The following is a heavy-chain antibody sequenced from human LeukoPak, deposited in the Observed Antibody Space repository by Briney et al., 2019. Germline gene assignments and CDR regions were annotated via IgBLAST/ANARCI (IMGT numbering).Heavy chain of an antibody. CDR3: ARHVTMVRGVDS. V-gene: IGHV5-10-1*01. CDR1: GYSFNSYY. Sequence: GESLKISCKASGYSFNSYYISWVRQMPEKGLEWMGTIDPTDAHARYSPSFQGRVTFSLDTSITTAYLQWNSLRASDTAMYYCARHVTMVRGVDSWGQGTLVTVS. J-gene: IGHJ5*01. D-gene: IGHD3-10*01. CDR2: IDPTDAHA.